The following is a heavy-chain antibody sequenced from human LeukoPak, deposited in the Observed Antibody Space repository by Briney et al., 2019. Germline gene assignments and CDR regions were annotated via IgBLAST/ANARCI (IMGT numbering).Heavy chain of an antibody. CDR3: ARITGQWLGIDC. CDR2: IYYSGNT. V-gene: IGHV4-39*07. D-gene: IGHD6-19*01. J-gene: IGHJ4*02. CDR1: GGSISSSTYY. Sequence: PSETLSLTCTVSGGSISSSTYYWGWIRQPPGKGLEWIGNIYYSGNTYYNPSLKSRVTISVDTSKNQFSLKLTSVTAADTAVYYCARITGQWLGIDCWGQGTLVTVSS.